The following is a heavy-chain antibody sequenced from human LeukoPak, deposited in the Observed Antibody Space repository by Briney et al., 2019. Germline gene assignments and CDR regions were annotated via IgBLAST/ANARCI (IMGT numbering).Heavy chain of an antibody. CDR3: AKDAYYGSGSYYYYMDV. J-gene: IGHJ6*03. CDR2: ITSRGEST. V-gene: IGHV3-23*01. Sequence: GGSLRLSCAASGFTFSIYAMSWVRQAPGKGMEWVSSITSRGESTWYVDSVKGRFTITRDNSENTLYLQMHSLRAEDTAVYYCAKDAYYGSGSYYYYMDVRGKGTTVTVSS. D-gene: IGHD3-10*01. CDR1: GFTFSIYA.